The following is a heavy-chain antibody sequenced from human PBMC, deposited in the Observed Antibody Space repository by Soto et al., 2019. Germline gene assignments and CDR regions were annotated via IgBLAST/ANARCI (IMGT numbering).Heavy chain of an antibody. CDR3: ARSTTVTFYDYYYCYGMDV. V-gene: IGHV1-18*01. Sequence: QVQLVQSGAEVKKPGASVKVSCKASGYTFTSYGISWVRQAPGQGLEWMGWISAYNGNTNYAQKLQGRVTMTTDTSTGKAYMEMRSLGSDDTAVYYCARSTTVTFYDYYYCYGMDVWGQGTTVTVSS. CDR2: ISAYNGNT. J-gene: IGHJ6*02. CDR1: GYTFTSYG. D-gene: IGHD4-4*01.